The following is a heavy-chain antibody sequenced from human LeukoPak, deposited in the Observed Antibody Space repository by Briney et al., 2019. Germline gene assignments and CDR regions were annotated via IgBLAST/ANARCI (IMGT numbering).Heavy chain of an antibody. J-gene: IGHJ4*02. CDR3: ARDLSPHYYDSSGYSSSLDY. Sequence: GGSLRLSCAASGFTFSSYAMHWARQAPGKGLEWVAVISYDGSNKYYADSVKGRFTISRDNSKNTLYLQMNSLRAEDTAVYYCARDLSPHYYDSSGYSSSLDYWGQGTLVTVSS. D-gene: IGHD3-22*01. CDR2: ISYDGSNK. CDR1: GFTFSSYA. V-gene: IGHV3-30-3*01.